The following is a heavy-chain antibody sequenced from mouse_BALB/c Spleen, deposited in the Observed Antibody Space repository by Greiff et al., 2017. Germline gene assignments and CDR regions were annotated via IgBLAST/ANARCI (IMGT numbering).Heavy chain of an antibody. CDR2: IDPSDSYT. V-gene: IGHV1-69*02. CDR1: GYTFTSYW. D-gene: IGHD2-14*01. J-gene: IGHJ4*01. CDR3: ARLGRTTRAMDY. Sequence: QVQLQQPGAELVKPGASVKLSCKASGYTFTSYWMHWVKQRPGQGLEWIGEIDPSDSYTNYNQKFKGKATLTVDKSSSTAYMQLSSLTSEDSAVYYCARLGRTTRAMDYWGQGTSVTVSS.